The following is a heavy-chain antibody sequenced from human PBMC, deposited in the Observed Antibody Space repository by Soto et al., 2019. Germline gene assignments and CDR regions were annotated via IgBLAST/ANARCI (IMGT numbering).Heavy chain of an antibody. CDR1: GFTFSDFL. D-gene: IGHD3-9*01. V-gene: IGHV3-7*03. J-gene: IGHJ4*02. CDR2: IKTDGSEE. Sequence: GGSLRLSCAASGFTFSDFLMTWVRQAPGKGLEWVAFIKTDGSEEYYVDSVKGRFSISRDNAKNLLFLQMNNLRAEDTAVYYCVSDSGYDVLTGYQHFDYWGQGTLVTVSS. CDR3: VSDSGYDVLTGYQHFDY.